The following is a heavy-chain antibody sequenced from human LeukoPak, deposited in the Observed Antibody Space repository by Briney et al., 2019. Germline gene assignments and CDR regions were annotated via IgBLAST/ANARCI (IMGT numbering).Heavy chain of an antibody. CDR2: ISAYNGNT. Sequence: ASVKVSCKASGYTFTSYGISWVRQAPGQGLEWMGWISAYNGNTNYAQKLQGRVTMTTDTSTSTAYMELRSLRSDDTAVYYCARVGSQRVVPAANWFDPWGQGTLVTVSS. J-gene: IGHJ5*02. CDR1: GYTFTSYG. D-gene: IGHD2-2*01. V-gene: IGHV1-18*01. CDR3: ARVGSQRVVPAANWFDP.